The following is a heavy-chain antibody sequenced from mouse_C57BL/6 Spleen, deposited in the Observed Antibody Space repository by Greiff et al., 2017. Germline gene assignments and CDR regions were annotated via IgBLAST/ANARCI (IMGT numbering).Heavy chain of an antibody. CDR1: GFTFTDYY. CDR2: IRNKANGYTT. CDR3: ARYILLQQRYFDV. V-gene: IGHV7-3*01. Sequence: EVKVVESGGGLVQPGGSLSLSCAASGFTFTDYYMSWVRQPPGKALEWLGCIRNKANGYTTEYSASVKGRFTISRDNSQSILYLQMNALRAEDSATYYCARYILLQQRYFDVWGSGTTVTVSS. J-gene: IGHJ1*01. D-gene: IGHD1-1*01.